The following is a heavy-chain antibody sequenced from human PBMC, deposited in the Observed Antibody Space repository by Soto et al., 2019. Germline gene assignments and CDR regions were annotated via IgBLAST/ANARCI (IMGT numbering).Heavy chain of an antibody. J-gene: IGHJ4*02. D-gene: IGHD3-22*01. CDR2: IYYSGYT. CDR3: ARLTYYDSTGYFDS. CDR1: GGSISSYY. Sequence: SETLSLSCTVSGGSISSYYWTWIRQPPGRGLEWIGYIYYSGYTNYNPSLKSRVTMSVDTSMNRFSLKLSSVTAADTAAYYCARLTYYDSTGYFDSWGQGTLVTVS. V-gene: IGHV4-59*01.